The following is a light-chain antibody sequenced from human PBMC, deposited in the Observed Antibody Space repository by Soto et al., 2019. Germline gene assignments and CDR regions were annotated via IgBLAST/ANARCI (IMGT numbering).Light chain of an antibody. CDR3: QQYDNWPLT. CDR1: QSVGSN. J-gene: IGKJ3*01. CDR2: GAS. Sequence: EIVMTQSPATLSVSPGERATLSCRASQSVGSNLAWYQQKPGQAPRLLIYGASTRPTGIPARFSGSESGTEFTLNITSLQSEDFAVYYCQQYDNWPLTFGPGTKVDFK. V-gene: IGKV3-15*01.